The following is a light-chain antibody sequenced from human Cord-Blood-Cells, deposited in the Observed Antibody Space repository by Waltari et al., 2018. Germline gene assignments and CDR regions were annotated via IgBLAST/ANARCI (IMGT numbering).Light chain of an antibody. CDR1: SSAVGGYNS. Sequence: QSALTQPRSVSGSPGQSVTLSCTGTSSAVGGYNSVSWYQQHPGKAPKLMIYDVSKRPSGVPDRFSGSKSGNTASLTISGLQAEDEADYYCCSYAGSYTWVFGGGTKLTVL. J-gene: IGLJ3*02. CDR3: CSYAGSYTWV. V-gene: IGLV2-11*01. CDR2: DVS.